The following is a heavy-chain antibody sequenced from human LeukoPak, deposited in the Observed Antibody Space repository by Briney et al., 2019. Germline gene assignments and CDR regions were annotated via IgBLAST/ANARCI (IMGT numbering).Heavy chain of an antibody. V-gene: IGHV4-39*07. Sequence: KPSETLSLTCTVSGGSISSSSYYWGWIRQPPGKGLEWIGSIYYSGSTYYNPSLKSRVTISVDTSKNQFSLKLSSVTAADTAVYYCARDRPRTFDYWGQGTLVTVSS. CDR3: ARDRPRTFDY. J-gene: IGHJ4*02. CDR1: GGSISSSSYY. CDR2: IYYSGST.